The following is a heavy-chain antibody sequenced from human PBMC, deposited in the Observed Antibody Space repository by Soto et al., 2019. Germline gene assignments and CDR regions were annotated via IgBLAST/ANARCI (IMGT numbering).Heavy chain of an antibody. CDR3: AKNSAATIRVGYDY. Sequence: EVQLLESGGGLAQPGGSLRLSCAASGFTFSSYPMSWVRQAPGQGLAWVSGIVASGGITYYADSVKGRFTISRDNSKNTLYLQMNSLRADDTAVYYCAKNSAATIRVGYDYWGQGTLVTGSS. J-gene: IGHJ4*02. V-gene: IGHV3-23*01. CDR1: GFTFSSYP. CDR2: IVASGGIT. D-gene: IGHD5-12*01.